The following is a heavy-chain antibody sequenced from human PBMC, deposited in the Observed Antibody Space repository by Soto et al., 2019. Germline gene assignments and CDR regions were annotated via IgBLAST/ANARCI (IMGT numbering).Heavy chain of an antibody. J-gene: IGHJ4*02. V-gene: IGHV3-23*01. D-gene: IGHD2-2*02. CDR2: ISNSGGNT. CDR1: GFNFRNYA. Sequence: WGSLKLSCEASGFNFRNYAMNWVRQGPGKGLEWVSAISNSGGNTYYADSVKGRFTTYRDNSKSTLYLRMNSLRAEDTAVYYCAKERRLPAGIWSGCEMWGQGAMVNVSS. CDR3: AKERRLPAGIWSGCEM.